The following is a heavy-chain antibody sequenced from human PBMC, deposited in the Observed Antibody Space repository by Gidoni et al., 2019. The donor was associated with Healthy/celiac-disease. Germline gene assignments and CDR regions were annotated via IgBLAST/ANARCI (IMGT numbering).Heavy chain of an antibody. CDR1: GYTFTSYV. CDR2: RNPNSGNT. CDR3: ARAGKGSYGMDV. V-gene: IGHV1-8*01. Sequence: QVQLVQAGAELKKPGASVKVSREASGYTFTSYVINCGRQAPGQVLDWMGWRNPNSGNTGYAQKFQGRVTMTRNTSISTAYMELSSLGSEDTAVYYCARAGKGSYGMDVWGQGTTVTVSS. J-gene: IGHJ6*02.